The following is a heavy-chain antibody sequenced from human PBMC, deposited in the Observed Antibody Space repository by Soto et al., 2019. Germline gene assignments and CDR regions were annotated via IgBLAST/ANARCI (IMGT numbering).Heavy chain of an antibody. CDR2: VYYSGRT. CDR1: GGSISSYY. J-gene: IGHJ6*03. CDR3: ARGARFGDRRYMDV. D-gene: IGHD3-10*01. Sequence: SETLSLTCTVSGGSISSYYWFWIRQSPGRGLEWIGYVYYSGRTNYNPSLESRVTISVDTSENQFSLKLNSVTAADTAVYYCARGARFGDRRYMDVWGKGTTVTVSS. V-gene: IGHV4-59*12.